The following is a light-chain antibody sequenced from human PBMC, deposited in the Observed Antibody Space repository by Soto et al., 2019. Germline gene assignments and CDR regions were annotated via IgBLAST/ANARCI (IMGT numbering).Light chain of an antibody. CDR1: SXDVGGYDF. CDR2: DVS. CDR3: SSFVGGNIYV. Sequence: QSVLTQPASASGSPGQSVTISCTGTSXDVGGYDFVAWHQQYPGKAPRLMIYDVSKRPSGVPDRFSGSKSGYTASLTVSGLQAEDEADYYCSSFVGGNIYVFGTGTKFTVL. V-gene: IGLV2-8*01. J-gene: IGLJ1*01.